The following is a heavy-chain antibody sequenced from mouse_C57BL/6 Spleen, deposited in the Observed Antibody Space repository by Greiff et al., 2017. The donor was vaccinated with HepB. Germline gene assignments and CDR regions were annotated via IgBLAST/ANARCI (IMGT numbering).Heavy chain of an antibody. CDR2: IWSGGST. D-gene: IGHD2-1*01. CDR3: ARRGIYYGNYDYAMDY. J-gene: IGHJ4*01. Sequence: VQLQQSGPGLVQPSQSLSITCTVSGFSLTSYGVHWVRQSPGKGLEWLGVIWSGGSTDYNAAFISRLSISKDNSKSQVFFKMNSLQADDTAIYYCARRGIYYGNYDYAMDYWGQGTSVTVSS. V-gene: IGHV2-2*01. CDR1: GFSLTSYG.